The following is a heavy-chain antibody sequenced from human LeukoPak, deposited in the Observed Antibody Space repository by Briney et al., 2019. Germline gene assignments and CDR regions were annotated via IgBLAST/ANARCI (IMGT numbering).Heavy chain of an antibody. V-gene: IGHV4-4*07. CDR1: GGSIGPYY. D-gene: IGHD3-16*01. Sequence: SQTLSLTCTVSGGSIGPYYWSWLRQPAGKALEWIGRSYTTGSTNYNPSLKSRVTMSLDTSKNQFSLKLSSVTAADTAVYYCARSGGSGFQLDSWGQGTLVTVSS. CDR3: ARSGGSGFQLDS. CDR2: SYTTGST. J-gene: IGHJ4*02.